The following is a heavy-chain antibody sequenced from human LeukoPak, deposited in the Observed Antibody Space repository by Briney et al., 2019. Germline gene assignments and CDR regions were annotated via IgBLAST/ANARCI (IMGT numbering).Heavy chain of an antibody. D-gene: IGHD2-8*01. V-gene: IGHV1-18*01. CDR3: ARGREIVVMVYYLDY. CDR1: GYTFTSYG. Sequence: ASVKVSCKASGYTFTSYGISWVRQAPGQGLEWMGWISAYNGNTNYAQKLQGRVTMTTDTSTSTAYMELRSLRSDDTAVYYCARGREIVVMVYYLDYGGQGTLVTVSP. CDR2: ISAYNGNT. J-gene: IGHJ4*02.